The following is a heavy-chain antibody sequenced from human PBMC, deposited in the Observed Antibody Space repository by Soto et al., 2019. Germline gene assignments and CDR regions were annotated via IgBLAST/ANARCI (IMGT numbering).Heavy chain of an antibody. CDR2: INHSGST. D-gene: IGHD3-10*01. J-gene: IGHJ4*02. Sequence: QVQLQQWGAGLLKPSETLSLTCAVYGGSFSGYYWSWIRQPPGKGLEWIGEINHSGSTHYNPSLESGVTISVDTSKNQFSLKLSYVTAADTAVYYCARGGRAYGSGSYFWSFDYWGQGTLVTVSS. CDR3: ARGGRAYGSGSYFWSFDY. CDR1: GGSFSGYY. V-gene: IGHV4-34*01.